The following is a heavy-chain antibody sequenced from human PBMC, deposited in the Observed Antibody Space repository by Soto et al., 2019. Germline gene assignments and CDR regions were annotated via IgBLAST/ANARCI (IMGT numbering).Heavy chain of an antibody. D-gene: IGHD1-1*01. Sequence: QVQLQESGPGLVKPSETLSLTCTVSGGSISSYYWSWIRQPPGKGLEWIGYIYYSGSTNYNPSLQSRVTISVDTSQNQFSLKLSSVTAADTAVYYCAREGTTVDSYYYYGMDVWGQGTTVTVSS. CDR1: GGSISSYY. CDR2: IYYSGST. J-gene: IGHJ6*02. V-gene: IGHV4-59*01. CDR3: AREGTTVDSYYYYGMDV.